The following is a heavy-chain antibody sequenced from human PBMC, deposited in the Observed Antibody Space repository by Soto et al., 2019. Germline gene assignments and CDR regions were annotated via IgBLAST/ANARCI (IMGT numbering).Heavy chain of an antibody. D-gene: IGHD5-18*01. Sequence: PSETLSLTCAVYGGSFSGYYWSWIRQPPGKXLEWIGEINHSGSTNYNPSLKSRVTISVDTSKNQFSLKLSSVTAADTAVYYCAREARGYSYGPSRGYWFDPWGQGTLVTVYS. V-gene: IGHV4-34*01. CDR2: INHSGST. J-gene: IGHJ5*02. CDR3: AREARGYSYGPSRGYWFDP. CDR1: GGSFSGYY.